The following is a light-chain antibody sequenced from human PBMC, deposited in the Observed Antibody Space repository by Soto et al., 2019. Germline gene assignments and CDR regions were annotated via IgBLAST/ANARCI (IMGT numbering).Light chain of an antibody. V-gene: IGKV1-39*01. Sequence: DIHMTQSPSFLSASVGYIVTITCRASQARSNYLNSYLQKPGKAPNLLIFGAKTLQRGVPSRFSGSGYVTDFTLTIFTLQPEDVRLYYCQLSPFLRITFSQGGRQEIK. CDR1: QARSNY. CDR3: QLSPFLRIT. J-gene: IGKJ5*01. CDR2: GAK.